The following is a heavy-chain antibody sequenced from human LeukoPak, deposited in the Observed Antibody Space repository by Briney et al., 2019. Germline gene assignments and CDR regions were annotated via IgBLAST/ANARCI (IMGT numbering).Heavy chain of an antibody. Sequence: PSETLSLTCAVYGGSFSGYFWNWIRQPPGKGLEWIGKINHSGSTHHNPSLKSRVTISIGTSKNQISLKLSSVTAADTAVYYCARGPDSGSYFAWFGPWGQGTLVTVSS. J-gene: IGHJ5*02. CDR1: GGSFSGYF. CDR2: INHSGST. V-gene: IGHV4-34*01. D-gene: IGHD3-10*01. CDR3: ARGPDSGSYFAWFGP.